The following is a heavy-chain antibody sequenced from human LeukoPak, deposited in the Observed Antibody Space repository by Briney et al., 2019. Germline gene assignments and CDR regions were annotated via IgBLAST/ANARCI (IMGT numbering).Heavy chain of an antibody. CDR1: GGSISSHY. CDR2: IYYSGST. D-gene: IGHD3-22*01. Sequence: PAETLSLTCTVSGGSISSHYWSWIRQRPGRGREWRGYIYYSGSTNYNPSLKRRVTISVDTSKNQLSLKLSSVPAADTAVYFCARVSSVDSSGPLDYWGQGTLVTVSS. V-gene: IGHV4-59*11. J-gene: IGHJ4*02. CDR3: ARVSSVDSSGPLDY.